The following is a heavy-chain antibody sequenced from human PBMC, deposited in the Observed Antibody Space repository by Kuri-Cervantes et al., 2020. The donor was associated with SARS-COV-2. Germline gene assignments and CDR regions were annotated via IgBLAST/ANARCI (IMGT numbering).Heavy chain of an antibody. V-gene: IGHV3-30-3*01. CDR1: GFTFSLFA. CDR2: ILHDGNNK. J-gene: IGHJ4*02. Sequence: GESLKISCAASGFTFSLFAMHWVRQAPGQGLEWVAVILHDGNNKYYADSVKGRFTISRDNAKNSLYLQMNSLRAEDTAVYYCARTDPQLPHLINWGQGTLVTVSS. D-gene: IGHD3-16*01. CDR3: ARTDPQLPHLIN.